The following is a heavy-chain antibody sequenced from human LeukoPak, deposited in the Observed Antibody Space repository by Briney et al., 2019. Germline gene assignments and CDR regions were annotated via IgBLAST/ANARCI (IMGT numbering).Heavy chain of an antibody. J-gene: IGHJ5*02. D-gene: IGHD6-19*01. Sequence: GASVKVSCKAFGYTFTDYHMHWVRQAPGQGLEWMGWINPNSGDTNYAQKFQGRVTMTRDTSISTAYMELSRLRSDDTAVYYCAFKGYSSGWYGLEDWFDPWGQGTLVTVSS. V-gene: IGHV1-2*02. CDR1: GYTFTDYH. CDR3: AFKGYSSGWYGLEDWFDP. CDR2: INPNSGDT.